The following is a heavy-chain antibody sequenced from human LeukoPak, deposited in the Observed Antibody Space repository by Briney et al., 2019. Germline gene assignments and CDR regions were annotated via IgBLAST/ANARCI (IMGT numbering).Heavy chain of an antibody. Sequence: SQTLSLTCTVSGGSISSAGYYWSWIRQHPGKGLEWIGYIYYSGSTYYNPSLKSRVTISVDTSKNQFSLKLSSVTAADTAVYYCASSTVTEVYYYYGMDVWGQGTTVT. CDR1: GGSISSAGYY. J-gene: IGHJ6*02. V-gene: IGHV4-31*03. D-gene: IGHD4-17*01. CDR3: ASSTVTEVYYYYGMDV. CDR2: IYYSGST.